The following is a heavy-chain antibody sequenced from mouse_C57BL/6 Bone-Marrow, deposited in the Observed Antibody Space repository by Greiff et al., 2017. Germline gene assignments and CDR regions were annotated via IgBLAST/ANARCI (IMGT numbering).Heavy chain of an antibody. Sequence: VQLQQSGAELARPGASVKLSCKASGYTFTSYGISWVKQRTGQGLEWIGEIYPRSGNTYYNEKFKGKATLTADKSSSTAYMELRSLTSADSAVYFCARSRYYGSSYYFDYWCQGTTLTVSS. CDR3: ARSRYYGSSYYFDY. D-gene: IGHD1-1*01. J-gene: IGHJ2*01. V-gene: IGHV1-81*01. CDR1: GYTFTSYG. CDR2: IYPRSGNT.